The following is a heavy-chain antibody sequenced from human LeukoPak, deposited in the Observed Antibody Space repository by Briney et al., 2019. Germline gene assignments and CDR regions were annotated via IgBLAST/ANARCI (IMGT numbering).Heavy chain of an antibody. V-gene: IGHV3-21*01. CDR2: ISSSGNYI. CDR3: ARDLGAVAGNYYDMDV. D-gene: IGHD6-19*01. CDR1: GFTFSSHS. Sequence: GGSLRLSCAASGFTFSSHSMNWVRQAPGKGLECVSSISSSGNYIYYADSVKGRFTISRDNAKNSLYLQMNSLRAEDTAVYYCARDLGAVAGNYYDMDVWGQGTTVTVSS. J-gene: IGHJ6*02.